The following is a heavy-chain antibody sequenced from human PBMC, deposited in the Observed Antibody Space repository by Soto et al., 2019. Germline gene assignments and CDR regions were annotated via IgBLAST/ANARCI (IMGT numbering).Heavy chain of an antibody. J-gene: IGHJ4*02. CDR2: ISYDGSNK. Sequence: PGGSLRLSCAASGFTFSSYAMHWVRQAPGKGLEWVAVISYDGSNKYYADSVKGRFTISRDNSKNTLYLQMNSLRAEDTAVYYCARDRRIVVVIYYFDYWGQGTLVTVSS. CDR3: ARDRRIVVVIYYFDY. CDR1: GFTFSSYA. D-gene: IGHD3-22*01. V-gene: IGHV3-30-3*01.